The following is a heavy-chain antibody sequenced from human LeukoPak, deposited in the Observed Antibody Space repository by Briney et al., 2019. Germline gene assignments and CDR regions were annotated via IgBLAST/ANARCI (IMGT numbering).Heavy chain of an antibody. V-gene: IGHV1-2*02. D-gene: IGHD1-20*01. CDR1: GYTFTGYY. CDR3: ARDRNRYNWNYCAY. J-gene: IGHJ4*02. CDR2: INPNSGGT. Sequence: ASVKVSCKASGYTFTGYYMHWVRQAPGQGLEWMGWINPNSGGTNYAQKFQGRVTMTRDTSISTAYMELSRLRSDDTAVYYCARDRNRYNWNYCAYWGQGTLVTVSS.